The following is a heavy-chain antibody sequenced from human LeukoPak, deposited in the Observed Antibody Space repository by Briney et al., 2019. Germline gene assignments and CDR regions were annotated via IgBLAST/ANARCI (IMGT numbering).Heavy chain of an antibody. V-gene: IGHV1-18*01. J-gene: IGHJ4*02. CDR2: ISAYTANT. D-gene: IGHD4-17*01. CDR3: ARGQSGDFGHPFGFDY. CDR1: DYTFTSYG. Sequence: ASVKVSCKASDYTFTSYGISWVRQAPGQGLEWMGWISAYTANTNYAQKVQGSVTMTTDTSTSTAYMELRSLRSDDTAVYYCARGQSGDFGHPFGFDYWGQGTLVTVSS.